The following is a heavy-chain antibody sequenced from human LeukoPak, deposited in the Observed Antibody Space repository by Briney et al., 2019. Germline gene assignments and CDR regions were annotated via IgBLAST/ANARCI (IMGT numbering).Heavy chain of an antibody. CDR3: AGGRPPPNWNHYYGMDV. V-gene: IGHV3-21*01. Sequence: PGGSLRLSCAASGFTFSTYSMNWVRQAPGKGLEWASSISSSSSYIYHADSVKGRFTISRDNAKNSLYLQMNSLRAEDTAIYYCAGGRPPPNWNHYYGMDVWGKGTTVTVSS. J-gene: IGHJ6*04. D-gene: IGHD1-20*01. CDR1: GFTFSTYS. CDR2: ISSSSSYI.